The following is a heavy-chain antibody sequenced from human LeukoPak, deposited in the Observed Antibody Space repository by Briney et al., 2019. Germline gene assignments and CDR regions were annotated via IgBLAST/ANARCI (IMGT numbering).Heavy chain of an antibody. CDR1: GGSISSSSYY. Sequence: SETLSLTCTVSGGSISSSSYYWGWIRQPPGKGLEWIGNIYYSGSTYYNPSLKSRVTISVDTSKNQFSLKLSSVTAADTAVYYCATYCSSTSCPRRGSVDWGQGTLVTVSS. CDR3: ATYCSSTSCPRRGSVD. CDR2: IYYSGST. D-gene: IGHD2-2*01. J-gene: IGHJ4*02. V-gene: IGHV4-39*01.